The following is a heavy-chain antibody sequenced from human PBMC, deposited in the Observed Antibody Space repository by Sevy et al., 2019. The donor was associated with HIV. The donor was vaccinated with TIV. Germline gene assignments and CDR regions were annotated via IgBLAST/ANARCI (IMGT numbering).Heavy chain of an antibody. CDR2: IKHSGST. Sequence: SETLSLTCAVYGGSFSGYYWSWIRQPPGKGLEWIGEIKHSGSTNYNPSLKSRVTISVDTSKNQFSLKLSSVTAADTAVYYCARSLSPPLPALMDVWGQGTTVTVSS. CDR1: GGSFSGYY. J-gene: IGHJ6*02. CDR3: ARSLSPPLPALMDV. V-gene: IGHV4-34*01. D-gene: IGHD2-2*01.